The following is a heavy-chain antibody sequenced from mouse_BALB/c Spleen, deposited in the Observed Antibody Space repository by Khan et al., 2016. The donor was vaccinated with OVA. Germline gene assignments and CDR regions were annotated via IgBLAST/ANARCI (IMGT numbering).Heavy chain of an antibody. CDR2: ISYSGNT. V-gene: IGHV3-2*02. CDR3: ARKDYYAYDPFPC. Sequence: EVKLQESGPGLVKPSQSLSLTCTVTGYSITSEYTWNWIRQFPGHKLEWMGFISYSGNTRYNPSLKRRISITRDTSTNQFFLQLNSVTSEDTATNYCARKDYYAYDPFPCWGQGTLVTVSA. J-gene: IGHJ3*01. CDR1: GYSITSEYT. D-gene: IGHD2-2*01.